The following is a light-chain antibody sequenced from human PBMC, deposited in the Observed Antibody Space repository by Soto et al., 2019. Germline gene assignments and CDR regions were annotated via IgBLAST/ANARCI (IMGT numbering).Light chain of an antibody. CDR1: QFVSSN. CDR2: ETT. Sequence: ERVMTQSPATLSVSPGERATLSCRASQFVSSNLAWYQQKPGQAPRLLIYETTTRASGVPGRFSGSGSGTEFTLTVSGLQSEDVAVYYCQQYHNWPFTFGGGTKVEIK. V-gene: IGKV3-15*01. J-gene: IGKJ4*01. CDR3: QQYHNWPFT.